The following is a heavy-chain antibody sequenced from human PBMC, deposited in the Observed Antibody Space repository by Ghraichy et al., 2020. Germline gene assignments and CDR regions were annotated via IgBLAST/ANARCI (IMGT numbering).Heavy chain of an antibody. Sequence: GGSLRLSCAASGFTFSSYSMSWVRQAPGKGLEWVSTVTSGGNTYYADSVRGRFTSSRDNSKNTVYLQMNSLRAEETAVYYCAKAHYGENFAYFDCWGQGTLVTVSS. V-gene: IGHV3-23*01. J-gene: IGHJ4*02. CDR1: GFTFSSYS. CDR2: VTSGGNT. D-gene: IGHD4/OR15-4a*01. CDR3: AKAHYGENFAYFDC.